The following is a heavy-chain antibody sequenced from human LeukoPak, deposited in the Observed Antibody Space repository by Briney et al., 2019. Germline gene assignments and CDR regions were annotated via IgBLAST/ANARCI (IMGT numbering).Heavy chain of an antibody. CDR2: IYYSGNT. D-gene: IGHD6-13*01. J-gene: IGHJ4*02. V-gene: IGHV4-39*01. Sequence: SETLSLTCTVSGGSISSSSYYWGWIRQPPGKGPEWIGNIYYSGNTYYNPSLKSRVTISVDTSKNQFSLKLSSVTAADTAVYYCARASGAAGTEFDYWGQGTLVTVSS. CDR3: ARASGAAGTEFDY. CDR1: GGSISSSSYY.